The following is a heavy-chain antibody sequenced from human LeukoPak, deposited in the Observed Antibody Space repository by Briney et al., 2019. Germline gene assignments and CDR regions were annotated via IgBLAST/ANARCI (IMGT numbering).Heavy chain of an antibody. CDR1: GFTFSSYS. D-gene: IGHD6-19*01. V-gene: IGHV3-48*02. Sequence: QAGGSLRLSCAASGFTFSSYSMNWVRQAPGKGLEWVSYISSSSNTIYYADSVKGRFTISRDNAKNSLYLQMSSLRDEDTAVYYCAKDTLPGKAVAGIHYWGQRTLVTVSS. CDR3: AKDTLPGKAVAGIHY. CDR2: ISSSSNTI. J-gene: IGHJ4*02.